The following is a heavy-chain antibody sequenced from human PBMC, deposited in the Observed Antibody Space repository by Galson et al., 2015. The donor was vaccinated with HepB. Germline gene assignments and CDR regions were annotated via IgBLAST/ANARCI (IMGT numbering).Heavy chain of an antibody. Sequence: SVKVSCKASGYTFTGYYMHWVRQAPGQGLEWIGWINPNSGGTNYAQKFQGRVTMTRDTSISTAYMELSRLRSDDTAVYYCARVNPSGKQWLVLRYYYYMDVWGKGTTVTVSS. D-gene: IGHD6-19*01. CDR2: INPNSGGT. J-gene: IGHJ6*03. V-gene: IGHV1-2*02. CDR3: ARVNPSGKQWLVLRYYYYMDV. CDR1: GYTFTGYY.